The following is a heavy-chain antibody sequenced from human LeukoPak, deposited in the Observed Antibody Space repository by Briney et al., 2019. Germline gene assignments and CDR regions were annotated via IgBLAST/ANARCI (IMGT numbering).Heavy chain of an antibody. CDR2: ISGSGNYI. D-gene: IGHD3-16*02. Sequence: KPGGSLRLSCAASGFTFSSYNMNWVRQAPGRGLDWVSCISGSGNYIYYADSLMGRFTISRDNAKNSLYLQMNSLRADDTAVYFCASAQGGVILPDYFHHWGQGTLVTVSS. CDR3: ASAQGGVILPDYFHH. J-gene: IGHJ1*01. V-gene: IGHV3-21*01. CDR1: GFTFSSYN.